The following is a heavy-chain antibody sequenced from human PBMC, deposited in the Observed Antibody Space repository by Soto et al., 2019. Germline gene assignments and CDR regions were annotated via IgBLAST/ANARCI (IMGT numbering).Heavy chain of an antibody. V-gene: IGHV4-39*01. J-gene: IGHJ3*02. CDR2: IKYSGTP. CDR3: ARHGITVSYYAAFVI. D-gene: IGHD1-26*01. Sequence: QLQLQESGPGLVKPSETLSLTCTVSGGSISSSRCHWGWIRQPPGKGLGWIASIKYSGTPFYNPSLKSRVTLSVDTSKNLFALKLSSVTAAETAVYCCARHGITVSYYAAFVIWGQGKMVTVSS. CDR1: GGSISSSRCH.